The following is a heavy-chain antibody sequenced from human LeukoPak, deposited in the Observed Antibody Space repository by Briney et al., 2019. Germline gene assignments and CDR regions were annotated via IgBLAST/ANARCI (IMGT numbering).Heavy chain of an antibody. D-gene: IGHD3-22*01. J-gene: IGHJ4*02. CDR2: IRSKTDGGTT. CDR1: GFMFSSNW. CDR3: TTDEDYYDSSTNFDY. Sequence: GGSLRLSCAASGFMFSSNWMSWVRQAPGKGLEWVGRIRSKTDGGTTDYAAPVKGRFTISRDDSKNTLYLQMNSLKTEDTAVYYCTTDEDYYDSSTNFDYWGQGTLVTVSS. V-gene: IGHV3-15*01.